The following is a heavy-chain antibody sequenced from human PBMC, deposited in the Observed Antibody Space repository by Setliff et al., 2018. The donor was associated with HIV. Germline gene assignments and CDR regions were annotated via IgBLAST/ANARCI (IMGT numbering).Heavy chain of an antibody. CDR2: IYYSGST. D-gene: IGHD3-9*01. J-gene: IGHJ4*02. CDR1: GDSINNYY. CDR3: ARVYYDILTGYGYFDD. Sequence: SETLSLTCTVSGDSINNYYWNWIRQPPGKGLEWIGTIYYSGSTNYNPSLKSRVTISVDTSKNQFSLKLSSVTAADTAVYYCARVYYDILTGYGYFDDWGQGTLVTVSS. V-gene: IGHV4-59*08.